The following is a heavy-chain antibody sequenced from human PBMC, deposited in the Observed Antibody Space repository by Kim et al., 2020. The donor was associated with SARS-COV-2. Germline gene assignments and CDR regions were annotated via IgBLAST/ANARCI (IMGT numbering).Heavy chain of an antibody. V-gene: IGHV1-69*13. Sequence: SVKVSCKASGGTFSSYAISWVRQAPGQGLEWMGGIIPIFGTANYAQKFQGRVTITADESTSTAYMELSSLRSEDTAVYYCARQGEYSSSSGGMDVWGQGTTVTVSS. CDR2: IIPIFGTA. CDR1: GGTFSSYA. J-gene: IGHJ6*02. CDR3: ARQGEYSSSSGGMDV. D-gene: IGHD6-6*01.